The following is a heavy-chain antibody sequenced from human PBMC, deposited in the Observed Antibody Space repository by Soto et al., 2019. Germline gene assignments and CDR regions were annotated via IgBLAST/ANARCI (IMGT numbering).Heavy chain of an antibody. CDR3: AREPRGEATDNWNYVDY. Sequence: ASVKVSCKASGYTFTGYYLHWVRQAPGQGLEWMGWINPNSGGTNYAQKFQGRVTMTRDTSISTAYMELSRLRSDDTAVYYCAREPRGEATDNWNYVDYWGQGTLVTVSS. V-gene: IGHV1-2*02. J-gene: IGHJ4*02. CDR1: GYTFTGYY. D-gene: IGHD1-20*01. CDR2: INPNSGGT.